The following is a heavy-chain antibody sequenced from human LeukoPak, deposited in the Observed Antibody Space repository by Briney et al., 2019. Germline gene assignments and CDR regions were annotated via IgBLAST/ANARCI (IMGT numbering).Heavy chain of an antibody. CDR1: GGSISSGGYY. V-gene: IGHV4-30-2*01. Sequence: SQTLSLTCTVSGGSISSGGYYWSWIRQPPGKGLEWIGYIYHSGSTYYNPSLKSRVTISVDRSKNQFSLKLSSVTAADTAVYYCARSGPDSSSSYIDFDYWGQGTLVTVSS. J-gene: IGHJ4*02. CDR2: IYHSGST. CDR3: ARSGPDSSSSYIDFDY. D-gene: IGHD6-6*01.